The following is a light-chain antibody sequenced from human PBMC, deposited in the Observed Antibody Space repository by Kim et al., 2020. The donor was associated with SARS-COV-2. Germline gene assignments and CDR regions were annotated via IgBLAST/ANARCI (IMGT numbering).Light chain of an antibody. CDR1: D. CDR3: QSYDSSLSDSWV. Sequence: DVHWYQHLPGTAPKLLIYADFNRPSGVPDRFSGSKSGTSASLAITGLQGEDEADYYCQSYDSSLSDSWVFGGGTQLTVL. J-gene: IGLJ3*02. V-gene: IGLV1-40*01. CDR2: ADF.